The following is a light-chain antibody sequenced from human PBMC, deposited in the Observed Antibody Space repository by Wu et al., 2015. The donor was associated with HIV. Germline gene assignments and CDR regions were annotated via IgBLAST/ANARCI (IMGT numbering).Light chain of an antibody. V-gene: IGKV1-5*03. J-gene: IGKJ1*01. CDR2: KAS. CDR3: QQYNTNPWT. Sequence: DIQMTQSPSTLSASVGDRVTITCRANQSISSWLAWYQQKPGTAPKLLIYKASSLESGVPSRFSGSGSGTEFTLTISSLQPDDFATYYCQQYNTNPWTFGQGTKVEIK. CDR1: QSISSW.